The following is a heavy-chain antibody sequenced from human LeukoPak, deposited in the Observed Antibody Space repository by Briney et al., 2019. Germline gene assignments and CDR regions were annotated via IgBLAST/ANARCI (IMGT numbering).Heavy chain of an antibody. Sequence: ASVKVSCKASGYTFTSYGISWVRQAPGQGLEWMGWISAYNGNTNYEQKFQGRVTMTTDTSTSTAYMELRSLRSDDTALYYCARTESLSGGNLAAAFDIWGQGTMVTVSS. CDR2: ISAYNGNT. CDR1: GYTFTSYG. D-gene: IGHD4-23*01. V-gene: IGHV1-18*01. CDR3: ARTESLSGGNLAAAFDI. J-gene: IGHJ3*02.